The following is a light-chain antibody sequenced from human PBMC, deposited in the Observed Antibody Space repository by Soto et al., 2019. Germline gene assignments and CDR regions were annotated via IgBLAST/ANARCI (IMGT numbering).Light chain of an antibody. CDR1: NTIASLY. Sequence: IVLTQSPASLSLSPGESATLSCGPSNTIASLYLAWYQHNPGLAPRLLIYDTSIRATGIPDRFTGSGSGTYFTLTISRLEHEVFAVYCCQQDDTSLTFGGGTKVEIK. CDR3: QQDDTSLT. CDR2: DTS. J-gene: IGKJ4*01. V-gene: IGKV3D-20*01.